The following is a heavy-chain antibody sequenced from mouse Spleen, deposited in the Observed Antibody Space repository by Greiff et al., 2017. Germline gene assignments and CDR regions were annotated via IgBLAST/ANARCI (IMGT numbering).Heavy chain of an antibody. CDR3: ARHTVGFYAMDY. CDR2: IWSDGST. V-gene: IGHV2-6-1*01. CDR1: GFSLTSYG. D-gene: IGHD1-1*01. Sequence: QVQLKETGPGLVAPSQSLSITCTVSGFSLTSYGVHWVRQPPGKGLEWLVVIWSDGSTNYNSALKSRLSISKDNSKSQVFLKMNSLQTDDTAMYYWARHTVGFYAMDYWGQGTSVTVSS. J-gene: IGHJ4*01.